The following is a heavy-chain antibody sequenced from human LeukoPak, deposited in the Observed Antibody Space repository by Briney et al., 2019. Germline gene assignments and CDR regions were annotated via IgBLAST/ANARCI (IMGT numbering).Heavy chain of an antibody. CDR3: ARDILGATNFFDP. CDR1: GFTFSTYW. Sequence: GSLRLSCAASGFTFSTYWMHWVRQAPGKGLVWVSHINSDGSRTTYADSVKGRFTISRDNAKNTLYLQMNSLSAEDTAVYYCARDILGATNFFDPWGQGALVTVSS. CDR2: INSDGSRT. V-gene: IGHV3-74*01. D-gene: IGHD1-26*01. J-gene: IGHJ5*02.